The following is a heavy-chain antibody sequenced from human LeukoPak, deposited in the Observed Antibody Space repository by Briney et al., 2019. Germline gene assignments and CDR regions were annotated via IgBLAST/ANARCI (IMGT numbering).Heavy chain of an antibody. CDR3: ARDYGTRTLDF. J-gene: IGHJ4*02. D-gene: IGHD3-10*01. CDR2: IWYDGSNI. CDR1: GFAFHGYA. Sequence: GGSLRLSCAASGFAFHGYAMHWVRQAPSKGLEWVGIIWYDGSNIYYGDSVKGRFTLSRDNSMKTLYLQMHGLRAEDTAVYYCARDYGTRTLDFWGQGTPVIVAS. V-gene: IGHV3-33*04.